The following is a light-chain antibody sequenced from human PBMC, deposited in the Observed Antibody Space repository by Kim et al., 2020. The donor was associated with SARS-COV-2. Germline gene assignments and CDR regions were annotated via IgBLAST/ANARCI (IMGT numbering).Light chain of an antibody. V-gene: IGKV1-5*03. J-gene: IGKJ2*03. CDR2: KAS. CDR1: QSISSW. CDR3: QQYNSYYS. Sequence: LAEAEGDRDTSTGRASQSISSWLAWYQQKPGKAPKLLIYKASSLESGVPSRFSGSGSGTEFTLTISSLQPDDFATYYCQQYNSYYSFGQGTKLEI.